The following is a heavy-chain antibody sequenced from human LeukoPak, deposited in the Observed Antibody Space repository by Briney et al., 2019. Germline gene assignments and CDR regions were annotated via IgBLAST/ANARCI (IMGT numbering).Heavy chain of an antibody. CDR1: GGSFSGYY. V-gene: IGHV4-34*01. CDR3: ARDFIAAAGTTPGGY. Sequence: SETLSLTCAVYGGSFSGYYWSWIRQPPGMGLEWIGEINHSGSTNYNPSLKSRVTISVDTSKNQFSLKLSSVTAADTAVYYCARDFIAAAGTTPGGYWGQGTLVTVSS. J-gene: IGHJ4*02. CDR2: INHSGST. D-gene: IGHD6-13*01.